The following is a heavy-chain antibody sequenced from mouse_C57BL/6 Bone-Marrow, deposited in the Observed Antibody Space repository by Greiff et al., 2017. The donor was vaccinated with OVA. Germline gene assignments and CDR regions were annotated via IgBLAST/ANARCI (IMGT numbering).Heavy chain of an antibody. V-gene: IGHV14-4*01. Sequence: VQLQQSGAELVRPGASVKLSCTASGFNIKDDYMHWVKQRTEQGLEWIGWLDPENGDTAYASKFQGKANITADTSSNTAYLPLSSLTSEDTAVYYCTHRYFDCWGQVTTLTVSS. CDR3: THRYFDC. D-gene: IGHD3-1*01. J-gene: IGHJ2*01. CDR2: LDPENGDT. CDR1: GFNIKDDY.